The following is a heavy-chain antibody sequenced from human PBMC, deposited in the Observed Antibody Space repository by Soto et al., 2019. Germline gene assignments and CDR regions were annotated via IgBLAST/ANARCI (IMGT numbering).Heavy chain of an antibody. V-gene: IGHV4-59*01. D-gene: IGHD6-13*01. Sequence: SETLSLTCTVSGGSISSNYWTWIRQPPGKGLEWIGYVYNSGRTNYNPSLKSRVTISEDTSKSQFSLKVNSMTAADTAVYYCARYRREAVAGYTLDNWGQGILVTVSS. CDR3: ARYRREAVAGYTLDN. CDR1: GGSISSNY. CDR2: VYNSGRT. J-gene: IGHJ4*02.